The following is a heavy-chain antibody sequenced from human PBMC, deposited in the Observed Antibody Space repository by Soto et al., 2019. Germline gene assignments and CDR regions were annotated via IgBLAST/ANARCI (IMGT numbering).Heavy chain of an antibody. CDR3: AREPNVWGSYRSNAFDI. CDR1: GGSISSYY. D-gene: IGHD3-16*02. V-gene: IGHV4-4*07. CDR2: IYTSGST. J-gene: IGHJ3*02. Sequence: QVQLQESGPGLVKPSETLSLTCTVSGGSISSYYWSWIRQPAGKGLEWIGRIYTSGSTNYNPSLKSRVTMSVDTSKNQFSLKLSSVTAADTAVYYCAREPNVWGSYRSNAFDIWGQGTMVTVSS.